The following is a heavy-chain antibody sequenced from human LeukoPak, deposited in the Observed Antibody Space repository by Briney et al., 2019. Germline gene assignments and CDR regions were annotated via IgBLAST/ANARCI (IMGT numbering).Heavy chain of an antibody. CDR2: IYSGDTT. CDR1: GFTVCSNY. V-gene: IGHV3-53*01. D-gene: IGHD6-13*01. CDR3: ARGHPHSSSYYGSFDF. J-gene: IGHJ4*02. Sequence: GGSLRLSCAASGFTVCSNYLSWVRQLPGKGLEWVSVIYSGDTTYYADSVKGRFTISRDNSKNTLYLQMNSLRVEDTAVYFCARGHPHSSSYYGSFDFWGQGTLVTVSS.